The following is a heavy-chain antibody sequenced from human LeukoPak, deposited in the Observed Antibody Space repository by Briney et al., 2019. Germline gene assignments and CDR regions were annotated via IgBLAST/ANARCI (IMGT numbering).Heavy chain of an antibody. CDR3: ARVSRGFVVDY. CDR1: GFAFSNYW. V-gene: IGHV3-21*01. Sequence: PGGSLRLSCAASGFAFSNYWMHWVRQTPGKGLEWVSSISSSSSYIYYADSVKGRFTISRDNAKNSLYLQMNSLRAEDTAVYYCARVSRGFVVDYWGQGTLVTVSS. D-gene: IGHD2-21*01. J-gene: IGHJ4*02. CDR2: ISSSSSYI.